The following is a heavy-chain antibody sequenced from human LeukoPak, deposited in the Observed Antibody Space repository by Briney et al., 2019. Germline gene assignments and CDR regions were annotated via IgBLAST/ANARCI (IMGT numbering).Heavy chain of an antibody. Sequence: ASANLSCKASGGTFSSYAISWVRQAPGPGLEWMGGVIPIFGTANYAQKFQGRVTITADESTSTAYMELSSLRSEDTVVYYCARVAHTYGGTGDYWGQGTLVTVSS. D-gene: IGHD5-18*01. V-gene: IGHV1-69*01. CDR2: VIPIFGTA. CDR3: ARVAHTYGGTGDY. J-gene: IGHJ4*02. CDR1: GGTFSSYA.